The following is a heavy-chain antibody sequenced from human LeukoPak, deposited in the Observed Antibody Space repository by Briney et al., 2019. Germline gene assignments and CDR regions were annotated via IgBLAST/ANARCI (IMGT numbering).Heavy chain of an antibody. V-gene: IGHV3-48*01. CDR1: GFTFSRYS. CDR3: PRAGGGYPAPDPFDY. Sequence: GGSLRLSCTASGFTFSRYSMNWVRQAPGKGLEWLSYIRSDSTIIDYADSVKGRFTISRDNDKNSLFLEMHSQRADDTAVYYCPRAGGGYPAPDPFDYWGQGTLVTVSS. CDR2: IRSDSTII. D-gene: IGHD3-22*01. J-gene: IGHJ4*02.